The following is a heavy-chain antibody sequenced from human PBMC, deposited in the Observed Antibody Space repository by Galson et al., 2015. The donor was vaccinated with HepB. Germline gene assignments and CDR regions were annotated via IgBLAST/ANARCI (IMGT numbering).Heavy chain of an antibody. CDR2: ISGSGTTT. CDR1: GFTFSSYA. V-gene: IGHV3-23*01. CDR3: ANGWEAAAGTNGMDV. D-gene: IGHD6-13*01. Sequence: SLRLSCAASGFTFSSYAMTWVRQAPAKGLEWVSTISGSGTTTYYADSMKGRFTMSRDNSKNTVYLQMNSLRVEDTALYYCANGWEAAAGTNGMDVWGQGTTVTVFS. J-gene: IGHJ6*02.